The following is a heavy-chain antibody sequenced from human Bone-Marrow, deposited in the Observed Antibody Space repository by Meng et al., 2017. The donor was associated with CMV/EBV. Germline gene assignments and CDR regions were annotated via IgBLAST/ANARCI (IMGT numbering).Heavy chain of an antibody. CDR2: IKQDGSEK. CDR1: GFTFSSYW. Sequence: GESLKISCAASGFTFSSYWMSWVRQAPGKGLEWVANIKQDGSEKYYVDSVKGRFTISRDNAKNSLYLQMNSLRAEDTAVYYCTKDWFDPWGQGTRVTVYS. V-gene: IGHV3-7*01. J-gene: IGHJ5*02. CDR3: TKDWFDP.